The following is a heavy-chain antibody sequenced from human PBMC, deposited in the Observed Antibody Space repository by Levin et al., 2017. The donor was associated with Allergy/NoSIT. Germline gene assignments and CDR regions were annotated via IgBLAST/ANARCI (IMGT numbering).Heavy chain of an antibody. Sequence: GGSLRLSCAASGFTFSDYAMTWVRQAPGKGLEWVSVITGGGFNTYYGDSVKGRFTVSRDNSKNTLYLELNSLRAEDTAVYYCAKKQGGTSGFSFDVWGQGKMVTVSS. D-gene: IGHD1-1*01. J-gene: IGHJ3*01. CDR3: AKKQGGTSGFSFDV. CDR2: ITGGGFNT. CDR1: GFTFSDYA. V-gene: IGHV3-23*01.